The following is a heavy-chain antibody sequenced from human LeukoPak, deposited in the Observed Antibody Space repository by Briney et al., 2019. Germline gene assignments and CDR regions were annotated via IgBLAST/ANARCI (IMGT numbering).Heavy chain of an antibody. D-gene: IGHD5-18*01. Sequence: GGSLRLSCTASGFTFNDYAMHWVRQAPGKGVEWVSGISWNSGSIGYADSVKGRFPISRDNAKNSLYLQMNSLRAEDMALYYCAKDLGYTGAFDIWGQGTMVTVSS. J-gene: IGHJ3*02. V-gene: IGHV3-9*03. CDR3: AKDLGYTGAFDI. CDR2: ISWNSGSI. CDR1: GFTFNDYA.